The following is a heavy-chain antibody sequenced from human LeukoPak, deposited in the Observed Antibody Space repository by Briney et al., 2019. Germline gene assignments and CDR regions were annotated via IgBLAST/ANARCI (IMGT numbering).Heavy chain of an antibody. Sequence: SETLSLTCTVSGGSISSYYWSWIRQPAGKGLEWVGRIYTSGSTNYNPSLKSRVTMSVDTSKNQFSLKLSSVTAADTAVYYCARDRPTVDYFDYWGQGTLVTVSS. CDR2: IYTSGST. CDR3: ARDRPTVDYFDY. J-gene: IGHJ4*02. V-gene: IGHV4-4*07. CDR1: GGSISSYY. D-gene: IGHD1-26*01.